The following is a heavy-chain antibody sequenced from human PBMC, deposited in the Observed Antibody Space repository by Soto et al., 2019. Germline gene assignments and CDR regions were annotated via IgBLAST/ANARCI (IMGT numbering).Heavy chain of an antibody. D-gene: IGHD3-10*01. CDR2: INYSGGST. CDR3: AKKYHYGSGTYLYYFDY. V-gene: IGHV3-23*01. CDR1: GFTFSNYA. Sequence: EVQLLESGGGLVQPGGSLRLSCAASGFTFSNYARSWVRQAPGKGLEWVPGINYSGGSTYYADSVKGRFIISRDNSKNTLYLQMNSLRAEDTAIYYCAKKYHYGSGTYLYYFDYWGQGTLVTVSS. J-gene: IGHJ4*02.